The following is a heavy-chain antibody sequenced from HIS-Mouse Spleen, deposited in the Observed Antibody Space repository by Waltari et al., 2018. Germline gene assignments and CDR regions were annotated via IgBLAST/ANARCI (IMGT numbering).Heavy chain of an antibody. CDR1: GYSISSGYY. CDR3: ARVKT. Sequence: QVQLQESGPGLVKPSETLSLTCTVSGYSISSGYYWGWIRQPPGKGLEWIGSIYHSGSTYYNPSLKSRFTISVNTSTNQFSLKLSYVTAADTAVYYCARVKTWGQGTLVTVSS. V-gene: IGHV4-38-2*02. J-gene: IGHJ5*02. CDR2: IYHSGST.